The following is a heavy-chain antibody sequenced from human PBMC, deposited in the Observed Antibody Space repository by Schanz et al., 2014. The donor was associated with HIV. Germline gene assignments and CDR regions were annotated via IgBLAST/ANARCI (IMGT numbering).Heavy chain of an antibody. V-gene: IGHV3-74*01. CDR1: GFSFSDYW. J-gene: IGHJ4*02. CDR3: ARGVPAHSSGWYLDY. CDR2: MNNDVSSR. D-gene: IGHD6-19*01. Sequence: EVQLVESGGGLVQPGGSLTLSCAASGFSFSDYWMHWVRQVPGKGLLWVSRMNNDVSSRLYADSVKGRFTISRDSSKNTLYLQMNGLRAEDTAVYYCARGVPAHSSGWYLDYWGQGTLVIVSS.